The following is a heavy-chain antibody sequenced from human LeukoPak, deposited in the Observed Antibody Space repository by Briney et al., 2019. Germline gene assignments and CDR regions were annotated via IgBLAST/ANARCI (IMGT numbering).Heavy chain of an antibody. Sequence: PSETLSLTCTVSGGSISSSSYYWGWIRQPPGKGLEWIGSIYYSGGTYYNPSLKSRVTISVDTSKNQFSLKLSSVTAADTAVYYCARHKITIFGVVIIEYFQHWGQGTLVTVSS. CDR1: GGSISSSSYY. D-gene: IGHD3-3*01. CDR3: ARHKITIFGVVIIEYFQH. V-gene: IGHV4-39*01. CDR2: IYYSGGT. J-gene: IGHJ1*01.